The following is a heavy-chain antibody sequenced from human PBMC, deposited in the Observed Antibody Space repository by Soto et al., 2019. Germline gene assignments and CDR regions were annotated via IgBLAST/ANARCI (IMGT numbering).Heavy chain of an antibody. Sequence: ASVKVSCKASGYTLTRYSIHWVRQAPGQRLEWMGWINAGNGNTKFSQKFQGRVTITRDTSASTAYMGLRGLRSEDTAVYYCARDPYYDSSGTDPWGQGTLVTVSS. CDR1: GYTLTRYS. V-gene: IGHV1-3*01. D-gene: IGHD3-22*01. J-gene: IGHJ5*02. CDR3: ARDPYYDSSGTDP. CDR2: INAGNGNT.